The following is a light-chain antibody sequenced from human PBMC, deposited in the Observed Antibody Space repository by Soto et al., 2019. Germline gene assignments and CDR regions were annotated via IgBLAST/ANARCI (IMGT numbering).Light chain of an antibody. CDR3: QKYGYSPIT. Sequence: IVLTPSPVRLSLSTGERATLSCRASQSFRGLLAWYQQRPGQAPRLLINRASNRATGIPDRFTGSGSGTDFTLTINRLEPEEFALDYCQKYGYSPITGGQGTRREIK. J-gene: IGKJ5*01. CDR2: RAS. CDR1: QSFRGL. V-gene: IGKV3-20*01.